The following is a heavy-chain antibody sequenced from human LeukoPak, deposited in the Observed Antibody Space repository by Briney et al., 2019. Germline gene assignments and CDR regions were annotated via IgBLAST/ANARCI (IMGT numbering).Heavy chain of an antibody. CDR3: ATRPGGTSFDY. V-gene: IGHV3-74*01. CDR1: GFTFSSYW. CDR2: ISSDGSST. J-gene: IGHJ4*02. D-gene: IGHD3-16*01. Sequence: PGRSLRLSCAASGFTFSSYWMHWVRQVPGKGLVWVSRISSDGSSTSYADSVKGRFTTSRDNAKNTLYLQMNSLRAEDTAMYYCATRPGGTSFDYWGQGILVTVSS.